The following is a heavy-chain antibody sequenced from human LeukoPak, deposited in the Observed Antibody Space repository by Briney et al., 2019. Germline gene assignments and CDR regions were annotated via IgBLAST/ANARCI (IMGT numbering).Heavy chain of an antibody. V-gene: IGHV3-30*02. Sequence: GGSLRLSCAASGFTLRRYAMHWVRQAPGKGVEWVAFLQSDGNNRYYADSVKGRFTISRDNSKNTLFLQMSSLRAEDTAVYYCAKNWATYYFDYWGQGTLVTVSS. J-gene: IGHJ4*02. CDR3: AKNWATYYFDY. CDR2: LQSDGNNR. D-gene: IGHD3-16*01. CDR1: GFTLRRYA.